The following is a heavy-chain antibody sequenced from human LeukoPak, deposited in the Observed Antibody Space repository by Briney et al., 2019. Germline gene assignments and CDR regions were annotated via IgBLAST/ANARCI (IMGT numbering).Heavy chain of an antibody. CDR3: ARDRGYAMDV. J-gene: IGHJ6*02. Sequence: GGSLRLSCAASGFTVSTNYMTWVRQAPGKGLECVSLIYSGGDTWYGDSVKGRFTVSRDNSKNTLYLQMNSLRTEDTAVYYCARDRGYAMDVWGQGTTVTVSS. CDR2: IYSGGDT. CDR1: GFTVSTNY. V-gene: IGHV3-53*01. D-gene: IGHD2-8*01.